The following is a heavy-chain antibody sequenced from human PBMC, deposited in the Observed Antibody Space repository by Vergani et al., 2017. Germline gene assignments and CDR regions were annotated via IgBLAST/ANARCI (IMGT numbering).Heavy chain of an antibody. Sequence: QVQLVQSGAEVKKPGASVKVSCRASGYSFSSYDISWVRQATGQGLEWMGGIIPIFGTANYAQKFQGRVTITADESTSTAYMELSRLRSDDTAVYYCARSMMADAFDIWGQGTMVTVSS. CDR1: GYSFSSYD. CDR2: IIPIFGTA. D-gene: IGHD3-22*01. J-gene: IGHJ3*02. V-gene: IGHV1-69*01. CDR3: ARSMMADAFDI.